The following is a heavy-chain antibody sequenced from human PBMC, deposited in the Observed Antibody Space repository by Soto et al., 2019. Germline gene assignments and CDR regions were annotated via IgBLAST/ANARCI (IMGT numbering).Heavy chain of an antibody. J-gene: IGHJ6*04. CDR3: ASSSLYGMNA. CDR1: GGSISSGDYY. V-gene: IGHV4-30-4*01. CDR2: IYYSVST. Sequence: SETLSLTCTVSGGSISSGDYYWSWIRQPPGKGLEWIGYIYYSVSTYYNPSLKSRVTISVDTSKNQFSLKLSSVTAADTAVYYCASSSLYGMNAWAEGTTVTVSS.